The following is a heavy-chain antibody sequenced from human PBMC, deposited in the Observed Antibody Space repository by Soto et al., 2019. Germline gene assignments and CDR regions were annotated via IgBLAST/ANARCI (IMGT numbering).Heavy chain of an antibody. CDR3: ARGAGPIVVVVTLFDY. Sequence: SETLSLTCAVYGGSFSGYYWSWIRQPPGKGLEWIGEINHSGSTNYNPSLKSRVTISVDTSKNQFSLKLSSVTAADTAVYYCARGAGPIVVVVTLFDYWGQGTLVTVSS. CDR2: INHSGST. CDR1: GGSFSGYY. V-gene: IGHV4-34*01. D-gene: IGHD2-15*01. J-gene: IGHJ4*02.